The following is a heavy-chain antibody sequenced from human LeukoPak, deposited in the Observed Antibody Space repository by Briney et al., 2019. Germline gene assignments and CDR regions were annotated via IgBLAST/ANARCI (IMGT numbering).Heavy chain of an antibody. CDR1: GFTFSSYA. D-gene: IGHD1-7*01. CDR3: ARTRSIELRSYFDY. V-gene: IGHV3-23*01. Sequence: GGSLRLSCAASGFTFSSYAMSWVRQAPGKGLEWVSAISGSGASTYYADSVKGRFTISRDNSKNTLYLQMNSLRAEDTAVYYCARTRSIELRSYFDYWGQGTLVTVSS. J-gene: IGHJ4*02. CDR2: ISGSGAST.